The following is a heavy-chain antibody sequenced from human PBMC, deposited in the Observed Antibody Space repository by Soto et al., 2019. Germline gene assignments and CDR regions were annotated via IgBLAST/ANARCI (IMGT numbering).Heavy chain of an antibody. J-gene: IGHJ6*02. D-gene: IGHD1-26*01. CDR3: VRGYRERYFFAVDV. CDR2: IIPMFGIG. Sequence: QVQLVQSGAEVKMPGSSVRVSCKASGGSFSKYGISWVRQAPGQGLEWMGGIIPMFGIGNYAEKFLGRVTITAAEYRSKSHLPLSSRRSEDTAVYFCVRGYRERYFFAVDVWGQGNPVKVFS. V-gene: IGHV1-69*01. CDR1: GGSFSKYG.